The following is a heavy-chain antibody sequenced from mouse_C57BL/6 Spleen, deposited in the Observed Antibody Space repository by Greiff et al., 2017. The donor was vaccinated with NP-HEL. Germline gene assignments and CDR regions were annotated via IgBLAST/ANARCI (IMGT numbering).Heavy chain of an antibody. V-gene: IGHV1-22*01. Sequence: EVMLVESGPELVKPGASVKMSCKASGYTFTDYNMHWVKQSHGKSLEWIGYINPNNGGTSYNQKFKGKATLTVNKSSSTAYMELRSLTSEDSAVYYCANLIYRIAYWGQGTLVTVSA. D-gene: IGHD2-1*01. CDR3: ANLIYRIAY. J-gene: IGHJ3*01. CDR2: INPNNGGT. CDR1: GYTFTDYN.